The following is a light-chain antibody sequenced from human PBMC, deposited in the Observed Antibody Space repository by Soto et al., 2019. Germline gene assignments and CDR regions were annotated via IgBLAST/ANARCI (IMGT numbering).Light chain of an antibody. Sequence: EIVLTQYTATLSLSPGERATLSCRASQSVTSYLAWYQQRPGQAPRLLINDASRRATGIPDRFSGSGSGADFTLTISSLEPEDFAVYYCQQRSSWPITFGQGTRLEV. CDR3: QQRSSWPIT. V-gene: IGKV3-11*01. CDR2: DAS. CDR1: QSVTSY. J-gene: IGKJ5*01.